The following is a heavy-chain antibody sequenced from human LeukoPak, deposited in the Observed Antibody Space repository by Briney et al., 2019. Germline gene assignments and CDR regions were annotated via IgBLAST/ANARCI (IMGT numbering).Heavy chain of an antibody. V-gene: IGHV3-23*01. CDR3: ARRRYNSAGNYFDY. CDR2: ISGGGGST. Sequence: VGSLRLSCAASGFTFSSYAMSWVRQAPGKGLEWVSGISGGGGSTYYADSVKGRFTISRDNSKNTLYLQMNSLRAEDTAVYYCARRRYNSAGNYFDYWGQGTLVTVSS. J-gene: IGHJ4*02. D-gene: IGHD6-19*01. CDR1: GFTFSSYA.